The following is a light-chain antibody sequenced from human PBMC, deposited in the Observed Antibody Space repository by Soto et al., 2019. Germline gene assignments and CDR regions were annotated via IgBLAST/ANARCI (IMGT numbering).Light chain of an antibody. CDR1: HSVSSS. CDR2: GAS. J-gene: IGKJ5*01. V-gene: IGKV3-20*01. CDR3: QQYGSSPIT. Sequence: EIVMTQSPATLSVSPGERATLFCRASHSVSSSLAWYQQKPGQAPRLLIHGASTRATGIPARFSGSGSGTDFTLTISRLEPEDFAVYYCQQYGSSPITFGQGTRLEI.